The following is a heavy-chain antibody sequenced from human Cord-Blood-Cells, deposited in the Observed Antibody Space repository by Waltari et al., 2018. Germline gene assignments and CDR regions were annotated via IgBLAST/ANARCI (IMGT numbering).Heavy chain of an antibody. D-gene: IGHD6-6*01. CDR1: GLTVSSNY. J-gene: IGHJ2*01. CDR3: ARGRPGSSSRRDYWYFDL. V-gene: IGHV3-53*02. Sequence: EGQLVETGGGLIQPGGSLRLSCAAYGLTVSSNYMSGFRQAPGKGLAWVSVIVSGGSTYYADAVKGRFTISRDNSKNTLYLQMTSLRAEDTAVYYCARGRPGSSSRRDYWYFDLWGRGTLVTVSS. CDR2: IVSGGST.